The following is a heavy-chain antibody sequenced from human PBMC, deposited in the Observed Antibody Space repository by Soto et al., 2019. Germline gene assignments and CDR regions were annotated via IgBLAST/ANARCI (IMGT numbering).Heavy chain of an antibody. CDR3: AKDGGGNWNDPVYGMDV. D-gene: IGHD1-1*01. Sequence: EVQLLESGGGLVQPGGSLRLSCAASGFTFSSYAMSWVRQAPGKGLEWVSAISGSGGSTYYADSVKGRFTISRDNSKNTLELQRNSLRAEDTAVYYCAKDGGGNWNDPVYGMDVWGQGTTVTVSS. CDR2: ISGSGGST. V-gene: IGHV3-23*01. CDR1: GFTFSSYA. J-gene: IGHJ6*02.